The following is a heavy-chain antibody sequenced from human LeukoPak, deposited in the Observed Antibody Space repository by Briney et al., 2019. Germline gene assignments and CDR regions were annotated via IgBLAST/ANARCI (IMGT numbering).Heavy chain of an antibody. J-gene: IGHJ4*02. CDR3: ARSIVTLGYYFDY. CDR2: IYHSGST. D-gene: IGHD2-21*01. V-gene: IGHV4-38-2*02. Sequence: SETLSLTCTVSGYSISSGYYWGWIRQPPGKGLEWIGSIYHSGSTYYNPSLKSRVTISVDTSKNQFSLKLSSVTAADTAVYYCARSIVTLGYYFDYWGQGTLVTVSS. CDR1: GYSISSGYY.